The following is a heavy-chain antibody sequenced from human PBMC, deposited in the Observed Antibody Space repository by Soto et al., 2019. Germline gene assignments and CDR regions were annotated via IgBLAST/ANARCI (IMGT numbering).Heavy chain of an antibody. V-gene: IGHV3-23*01. CDR3: ARGSTYYYDSSGYYIYYFDY. J-gene: IGHJ4*02. Sequence: GGSLRLSCAASGFTFSNNGMTWVRQAPGKGLEWVSAISGSGSSTYYAESVKGRFTISRDNSKNTLYLQMNSLRAEDTAVYYCARGSTYYYDSSGYYIYYFDYWGQGTLVTVSS. CDR2: ISGSGSST. CDR1: GFTFSNNG. D-gene: IGHD3-22*01.